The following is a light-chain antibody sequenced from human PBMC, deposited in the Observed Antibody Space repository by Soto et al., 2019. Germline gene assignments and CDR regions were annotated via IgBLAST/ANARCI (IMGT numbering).Light chain of an antibody. Sequence: EIVMTQSPATLSVSPGKRATLSCRASQSVSSNLAWYQQKPGQAPRLLIYGASTRATGLPARFSGSGSGTEFTLTISSLQSEDFVVYYCQQYNNWPITFGQGTRLEIK. J-gene: IGKJ5*01. CDR1: QSVSSN. V-gene: IGKV3-15*01. CDR3: QQYNNWPIT. CDR2: GAS.